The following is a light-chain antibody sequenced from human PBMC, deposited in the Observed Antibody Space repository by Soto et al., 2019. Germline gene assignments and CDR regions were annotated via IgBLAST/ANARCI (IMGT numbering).Light chain of an antibody. CDR2: EVS. V-gene: IGLV2-8*01. J-gene: IGLJ1*01. Sequence: QSVLNQPPSASGSPGQSGTISCTGTSSDVGGYNYVSWYQQHPGKAPKLMIYEVSKRPSGVPDRFSGSKSGNTASLTVSGLQAEDEADYYCSSYAGNKNVFGTGTKVTVL. CDR1: SSDVGGYNY. CDR3: SSYAGNKNV.